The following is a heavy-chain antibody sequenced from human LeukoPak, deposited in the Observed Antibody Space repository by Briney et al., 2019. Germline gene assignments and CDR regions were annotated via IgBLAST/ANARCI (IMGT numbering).Heavy chain of an antibody. CDR3: ARDQPYNWNSLYLGY. Sequence: ASVKVSCKASGYTFTSYGISWVRQAPGQGLEWMGWISAYNGNTNYAQKLQGRVTMTTDTSTSTAYMELGSLRSDDTAVYYCARDQPYNWNSLYLGYWGQGTLVTVSS. V-gene: IGHV1-18*01. D-gene: IGHD1-20*01. CDR2: ISAYNGNT. J-gene: IGHJ4*02. CDR1: GYTFTSYG.